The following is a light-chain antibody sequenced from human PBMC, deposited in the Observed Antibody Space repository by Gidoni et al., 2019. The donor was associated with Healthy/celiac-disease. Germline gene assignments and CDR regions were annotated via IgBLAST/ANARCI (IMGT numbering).Light chain of an antibody. CDR3: GTWDSSLYVV. V-gene: IGLV1-51*01. CDR1: SSNIGNNY. Sequence: QSVLTQPPSVSAAPGQKVTISCSGSSSNIGNNYVSWYQQLPGTAPKLLIYDNNKRPVGIPDRFSGSKSGTSATLGITGLQTGDEADYYCGTWDSSLYVVFGGGTKLTVL. J-gene: IGLJ2*01. CDR2: DNN.